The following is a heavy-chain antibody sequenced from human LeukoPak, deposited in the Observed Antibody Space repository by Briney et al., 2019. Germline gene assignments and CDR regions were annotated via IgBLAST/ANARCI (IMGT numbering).Heavy chain of an antibody. CDR3: ARGTLGGSYSSGWYSVGWYAFDI. J-gene: IGHJ3*02. CDR2: IYYSGST. CDR1: GGSISSSSYY. V-gene: IGHV4-39*07. Sequence: SETLSLTCTVSGGSISSSSYYWGWIRQPPGKGLEWIGSIYYSGSTYYNPSLKSRVTISVDTSKNQFSLKLSSVTAADTAVYYCARGTLGGSYSSGWYSVGWYAFDIWGQGTMVTVSS. D-gene: IGHD6-19*01.